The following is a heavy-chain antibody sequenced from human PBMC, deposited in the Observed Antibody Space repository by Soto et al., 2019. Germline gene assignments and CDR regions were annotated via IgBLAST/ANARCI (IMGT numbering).Heavy chain of an antibody. D-gene: IGHD2-2*01. CDR3: AILRASWGSTSPEYYFDY. Sequence: PGGSLRLSCAASGFTFSSYAMSWVRQAPGKGLEWVSAISGSGGSTYYADSVKGRFTISRDNSKNTLYLQMNSLRAEDTAVYYCAILRASWGSTSPEYYFDYWGQGTLVTVSS. CDR1: GFTFSSYA. V-gene: IGHV3-23*01. CDR2: ISGSGGST. J-gene: IGHJ4*02.